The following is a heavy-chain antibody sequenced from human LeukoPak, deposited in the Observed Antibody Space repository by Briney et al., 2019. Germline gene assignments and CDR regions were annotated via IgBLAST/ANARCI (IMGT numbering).Heavy chain of an antibody. Sequence: GGSLRLFCAASGFTFSSYSLNWVRQAPGKGLEWVSYITSSSSSIYYADSVKGRFTISRDNAKNSLYLQMNSLRAEDTAMYYCARDYCSGGRSYSVDYWGQGTLVTVSS. CDR2: ITSSSSSI. CDR1: GFTFSSYS. D-gene: IGHD2-15*01. CDR3: ARDYCSGGRSYSVDY. V-gene: IGHV3-48*04. J-gene: IGHJ4*02.